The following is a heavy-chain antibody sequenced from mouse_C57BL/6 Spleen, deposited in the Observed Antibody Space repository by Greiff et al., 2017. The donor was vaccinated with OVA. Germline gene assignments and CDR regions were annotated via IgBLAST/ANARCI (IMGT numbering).Heavy chain of an antibody. Sequence: VQLKESGTVLARPGASVKMSCKTSGYTFTSYWMHWVKQRPGQGLEWIGAIYPGNSDTSYNQKFKGKAKLTAVTSASTAYMELSSLTNEDSAVYYCTRSIYYGSSYGGNYFDYWGQGTTLTVSS. J-gene: IGHJ2*01. CDR1: GYTFTSYW. V-gene: IGHV1-5*01. D-gene: IGHD1-1*01. CDR2: IYPGNSDT. CDR3: TRSIYYGSSYGGNYFDY.